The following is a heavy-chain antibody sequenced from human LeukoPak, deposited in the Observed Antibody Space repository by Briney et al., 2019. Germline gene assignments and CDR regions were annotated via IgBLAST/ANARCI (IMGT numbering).Heavy chain of an antibody. Sequence: GASVKVSCKASGYTFTNYGISWVRQAPGQGPEWMGWISTYNGNTNYAQKLQDRVTMTTDTSTSTTYMELRSLRSDDTALYYCARGWELSIWGQGTMVTVSS. CDR3: ARGWELSI. CDR2: ISTYNGNT. V-gene: IGHV1-18*01. D-gene: IGHD3-10*01. J-gene: IGHJ3*02. CDR1: GYTFTNYG.